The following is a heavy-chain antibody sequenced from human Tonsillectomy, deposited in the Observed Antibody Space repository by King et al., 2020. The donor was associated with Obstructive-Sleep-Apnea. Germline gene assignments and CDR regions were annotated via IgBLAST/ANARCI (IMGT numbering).Heavy chain of an antibody. CDR2: IYCSGST. CDR1: SAYISSSSFY. CDR3: ARDWELLYYFDY. V-gene: IGHV4-39*07. J-gene: IGHJ4*02. D-gene: IGHD2-15*01. Sequence: QLQESGPGLVKPSETLSLTCTVSSAYISSSSFYWGWIRQPPGKGLEWIGSIYCSGSTYYNPSLKSRVTISVDTSKNQFSLKLSSVTAADTAVYYCARDWELLYYFDYWGQGTLVTVSS.